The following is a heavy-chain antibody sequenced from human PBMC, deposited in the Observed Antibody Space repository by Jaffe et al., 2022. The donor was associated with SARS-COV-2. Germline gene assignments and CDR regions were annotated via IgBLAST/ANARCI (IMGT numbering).Heavy chain of an antibody. J-gene: IGHJ4*02. D-gene: IGHD2-2*01. CDR2: IRQDGGEK. CDR3: AKMPDFDY. Sequence: EVQLVESGGGLVQPGGSLTLSCAASGFTFTSYWMSWVRQAPGKGLEWVANIRQDGGEKYYVDSVRGRFTISRDNAKNSLYLQMDSLRAEDTAIYYCAKMPDFDYWGQGALVTVSS. CDR1: GFTFTSYW. V-gene: IGHV3-7*01.